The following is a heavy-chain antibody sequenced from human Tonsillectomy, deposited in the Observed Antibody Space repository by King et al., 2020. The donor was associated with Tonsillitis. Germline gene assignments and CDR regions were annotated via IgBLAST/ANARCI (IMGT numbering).Heavy chain of an antibody. CDR3: AKAGASEQQLADLDY. D-gene: IGHD6-13*01. V-gene: IGHV3-23*03. J-gene: IGHJ4*02. CDR2: IYSGGIGT. Sequence: DVQLVESGGGLVQPGGSLRLSCAASGFTFSNYAMSWVRQAPGKGLEWVSAIYSGGIGTHYANSVKGRFTISRDNSKNTLYLQMNSLRAEDTAVYHCAKAGASEQQLADLDYWGQGALVTVSS. CDR1: GFTFSNYA.